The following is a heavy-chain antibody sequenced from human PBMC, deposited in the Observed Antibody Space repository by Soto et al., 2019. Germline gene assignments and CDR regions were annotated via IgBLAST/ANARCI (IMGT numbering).Heavy chain of an antibody. Sequence: SETLSLTCTVSGYTISSGYSWAWLRQPPGKGLEWLGNVHYSGNTYYNPSLKSRLTISVDKSKNQFSLNLSSVTAADTAVYYCARQDRVVAEGRWFDPWGQGTLVTVSS. CDR1: GYTISSGYS. J-gene: IGHJ5*02. CDR2: VHYSGNT. D-gene: IGHD2-15*01. V-gene: IGHV4-38-2*02. CDR3: ARQDRVVAEGRWFDP.